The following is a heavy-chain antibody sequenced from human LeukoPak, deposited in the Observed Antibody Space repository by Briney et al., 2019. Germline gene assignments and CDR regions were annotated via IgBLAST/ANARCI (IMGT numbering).Heavy chain of an antibody. D-gene: IGHD3-3*01. V-gene: IGHV1-2*02. CDR2: INPNSGGT. CDR3: ARSYDFWSGYEFDY. CDR1: GYTFTGYY. J-gene: IGHJ4*02. Sequence: GASVKVSCKASGYTFTGYYMHWVRQAPGQGLEWMGWINPNSGGTNYAQKFQGRVTMTRDTSISTAYMELSRLRSDDTAVYYCARSYDFWSGYEFDYWGQGTLVTVSS.